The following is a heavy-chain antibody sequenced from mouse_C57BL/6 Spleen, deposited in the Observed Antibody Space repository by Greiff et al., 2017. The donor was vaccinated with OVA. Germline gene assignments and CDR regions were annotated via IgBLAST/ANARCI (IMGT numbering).Heavy chain of an antibody. V-gene: IGHV5-9*01. D-gene: IGHD1-1*01. Sequence: EVQLVESGGGLVKPGGSLKLSCAASGFTFSSYTMSWVRQTPEKRLEWVATISGGGGNTYSPDSVKGRFTISRDTAKNTLYLQMSSLRSEDTALYYCASPPYYYGSSWFAYWGQGTLVTVSA. CDR1: GFTFSSYT. CDR3: ASPPYYYGSSWFAY. CDR2: ISGGGGNT. J-gene: IGHJ3*01.